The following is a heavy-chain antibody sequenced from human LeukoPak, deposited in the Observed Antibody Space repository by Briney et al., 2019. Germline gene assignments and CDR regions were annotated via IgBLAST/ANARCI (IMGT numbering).Heavy chain of an antibody. CDR3: AKDRIVGAIITFDM. Sequence: PEGSLRLSCAASGFNFGEFWMAWVRQTPGKGLEWVADIKEDGSEKFYVDSVKGRFTISRDNSKNTLYLQMNSLRAEDTAVYFCAKDRIVGAIITFDMWGQGTMVTVSS. CDR2: IKEDGSEK. J-gene: IGHJ3*02. CDR1: GFNFGEFW. V-gene: IGHV3-7*01. D-gene: IGHD1-26*01.